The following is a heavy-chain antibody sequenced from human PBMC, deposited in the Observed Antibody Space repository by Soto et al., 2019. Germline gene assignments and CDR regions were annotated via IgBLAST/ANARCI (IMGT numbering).Heavy chain of an antibody. CDR3: ARDTSGWLYAFDI. J-gene: IGHJ3*02. V-gene: IGHV1-69*06. Sequence: SVKVSCKASGGTFSSYAISWVRQAPGQGLEWMGGIIPIFGTANYAQKFQGRVTITADKSTSTAYMELSSLRPEDTAVYYCARDTSGWLYAFDIWGQGTMVTVSS. CDR2: IIPIFGTA. CDR1: GGTFSSYA. D-gene: IGHD6-19*01.